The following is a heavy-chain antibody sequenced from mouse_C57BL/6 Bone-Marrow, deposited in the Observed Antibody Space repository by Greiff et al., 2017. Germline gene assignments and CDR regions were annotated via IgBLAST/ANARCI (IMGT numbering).Heavy chain of an antibody. CDR1: GYTFTDYG. CDR3: ARPGSYAMDY. Sequence: EVHLLESGAGLVKPGGSLKLSCAASGYTFTDYGMHWVRQAPGKGLEWVAYISRGSSTTYYADTVKGRYTITRDNAKNTLFLQMTSLRSEDTAMYYCARPGSYAMDYWGQGTSVTVSS. CDR2: ISRGSSTT. J-gene: IGHJ4*01. V-gene: IGHV5-17*01.